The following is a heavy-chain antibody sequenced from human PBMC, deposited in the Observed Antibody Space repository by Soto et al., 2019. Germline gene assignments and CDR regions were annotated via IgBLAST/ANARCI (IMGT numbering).Heavy chain of an antibody. V-gene: IGHV4-59*01. Sequence: QVQLQESGPGLVKPSETLSLTCTVSGASISSYYLNWFRQPPGKGLEWIGYIYYSGSTNYNPSVKSRVTISVDTSKNQFSMKLSYVTAADTAVYYGARQPVDLLDRGAVEIWGQGTMVTVSS. CDR1: GASISSYY. D-gene: IGHD5-12*01. J-gene: IGHJ3*02. CDR3: ARQPVDLLDRGAVEI. CDR2: IYYSGST.